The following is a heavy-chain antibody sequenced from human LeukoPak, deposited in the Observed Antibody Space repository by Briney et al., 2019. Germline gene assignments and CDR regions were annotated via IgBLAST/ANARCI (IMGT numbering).Heavy chain of an antibody. D-gene: IGHD6-13*01. CDR3: AKVSQQLVPEYFDY. CDR2: ISGSGGST. Sequence: GRSLRLPCAASGFTFSSYAMSRVRQAPGKGLEWVSAISGSGGSTYYADSVKGRFTISRDNSKNTLYLQMNSLRAEDTAVYYCAKVSQQLVPEYFDYWGQGTLVTVSS. J-gene: IGHJ4*02. CDR1: GFTFSSYA. V-gene: IGHV3-23*01.